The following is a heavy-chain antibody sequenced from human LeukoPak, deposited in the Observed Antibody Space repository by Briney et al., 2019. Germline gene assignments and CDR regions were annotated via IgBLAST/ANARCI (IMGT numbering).Heavy chain of an antibody. D-gene: IGHD1-26*01. CDR2: IYYSGST. CDR1: GGSISSGDYY. Sequence: PSETLSLTCTVSGGSISSGDYYWSWIRQPPGKGLEWIGYIYYSGSTYYNPSLKSRVTISVYTSKNHSSLKLSSVTAADTAVYYCARVREWELSYFDYWGQGTLVTVSS. J-gene: IGHJ4*02. V-gene: IGHV4-30-4*08. CDR3: ARVREWELSYFDY.